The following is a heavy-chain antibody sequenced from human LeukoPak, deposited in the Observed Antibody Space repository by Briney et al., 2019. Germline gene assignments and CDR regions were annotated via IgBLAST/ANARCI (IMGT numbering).Heavy chain of an antibody. J-gene: IGHJ4*02. CDR1: GFSFSTYA. D-gene: IGHD3-16*02. CDR2: VNGNGGST. V-gene: IGHV3-23*01. CDR3: AKSLYGGCDY. Sequence: GGSLRLSCAASGFSFSTYAMSWVRQAPGKGLEWVSGVNGNGGSTSYADSVKGRFTIFRDNSKNTVYLQMNSLKVEDTAVYYCAKSLYGGCDYWGQGTVVTVSP.